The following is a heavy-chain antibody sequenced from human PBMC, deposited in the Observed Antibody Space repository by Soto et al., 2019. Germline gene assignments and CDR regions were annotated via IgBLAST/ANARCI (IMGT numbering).Heavy chain of an antibody. J-gene: IGHJ4*02. D-gene: IGHD2-21*02. CDR3: ARDPGIKYCGGDCSY. CDR1: GFTFSSYA. V-gene: IGHV3-30-3*01. Sequence: GGSLRLSCAASGFTFSSYAMHWVRQAPGKGLEWVAVISYDGSNKYYADSVKGRFTISRDNSKNTLYLQMNSLGAEDTAVYYCARDPGIKYCGGDCSYWGQGTLVTVSS. CDR2: ISYDGSNK.